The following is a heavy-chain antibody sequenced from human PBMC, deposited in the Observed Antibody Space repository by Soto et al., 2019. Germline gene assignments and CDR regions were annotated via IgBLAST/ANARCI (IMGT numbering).Heavy chain of an antibody. CDR2: IHATGTT. V-gene: IGHV4-4*07. J-gene: IGHJ5*02. CDR3: VRDGTKTLRDWFDP. D-gene: IGHD1-1*01. Sequence: SETLSLTCTVSGASISGFYWSWIRKSAGKGLEWIGRIHATGTTDYNPSPKSRVMMSVDTSKKQFSLKLRSVTAADTAVYYCVRDGTKTLRDWFDPWGQGISVTVSS. CDR1: GASISGFY.